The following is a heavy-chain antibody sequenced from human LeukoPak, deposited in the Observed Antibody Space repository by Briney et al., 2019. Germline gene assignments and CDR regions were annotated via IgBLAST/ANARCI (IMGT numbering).Heavy chain of an antibody. CDR1: GYPISSGYH. J-gene: IGHJ4*02. D-gene: IGHD7-27*01. CDR3: ARENWVFDY. V-gene: IGHV4-38-2*02. Sequence: SETLSLSCDVSGYPISSGYHWGWIRQPPGEGLEWIGSVYRSGSTYYNPSLKSRVTLSVDTSKNQISLKVRAVTAADRAVYYCARENWVFDYWGQGILVTVSS. CDR2: VYRSGST.